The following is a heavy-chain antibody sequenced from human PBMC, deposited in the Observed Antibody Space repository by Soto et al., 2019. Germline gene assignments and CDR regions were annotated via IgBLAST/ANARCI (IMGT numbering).Heavy chain of an antibody. CDR2: INSDGSST. D-gene: IGHD6-13*01. CDR3: ARASSSYPSYYYYYMDV. Sequence: GGSLRLSCAASGFTFSSYWMHWVRQAPGKGLVWVSRINSDGSSTSYADSVKGRFTISRDNAKNTLYLQMNSLRAEDTAVYYCARASSSYPSYYYYYMDVWGKGTTVTVSS. J-gene: IGHJ6*03. CDR1: GFTFSSYW. V-gene: IGHV3-74*01.